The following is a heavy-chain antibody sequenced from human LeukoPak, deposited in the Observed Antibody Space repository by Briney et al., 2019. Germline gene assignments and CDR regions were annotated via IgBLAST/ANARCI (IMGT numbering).Heavy chain of an antibody. Sequence: ASVKVSCKASGYTFTGYYMHWVRQAPGQGLEWMGWINPNSGGTNYAQKFQGRVTMTRDTSISTAYMELSRLRSDDTAVYYCAKITYSSTWGGPYSYYMDVWGKGTTVTVSS. D-gene: IGHD6-13*01. J-gene: IGHJ6*03. V-gene: IGHV1-2*02. CDR3: AKITYSSTWGGPYSYYMDV. CDR1: GYTFTGYY. CDR2: INPNSGGT.